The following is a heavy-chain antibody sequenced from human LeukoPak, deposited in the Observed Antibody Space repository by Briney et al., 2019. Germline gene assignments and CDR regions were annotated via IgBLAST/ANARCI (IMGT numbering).Heavy chain of an antibody. CDR3: AREEGSARPIDY. D-gene: IGHD6-6*01. V-gene: IGHV4-59*01. J-gene: IGHJ4*02. CDR2: IYYSGST. CDR1: GGSISSYY. Sequence: SETLSLTCTVSGGSISSYYWSWIRQPPGKGLERIGYIYYSGSTNYNPSLKSRVTISVDTSKNQFSLKLSSVTAADTAVYYCAREEGSARPIDYWGQGTLVTVSS.